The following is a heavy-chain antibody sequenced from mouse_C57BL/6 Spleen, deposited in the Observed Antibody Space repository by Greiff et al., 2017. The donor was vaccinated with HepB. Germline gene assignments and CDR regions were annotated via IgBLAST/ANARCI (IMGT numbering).Heavy chain of an antibody. J-gene: IGHJ4*01. Sequence: EVQLVESGGGLVKPGGSLTLSCAASGFTFSDYGMHWVRQAPEKGLEWVAYISSGSSTIYYADTVKGRFTISKDNAKNTLFLQRTSLRSEDTAMYYCARRYCSSYAMDYWGQGTSVTVSS. V-gene: IGHV5-17*01. CDR3: ARRYCSSYAMDY. CDR2: ISSGSSTI. D-gene: IGHD2-12*01. CDR1: GFTFSDYG.